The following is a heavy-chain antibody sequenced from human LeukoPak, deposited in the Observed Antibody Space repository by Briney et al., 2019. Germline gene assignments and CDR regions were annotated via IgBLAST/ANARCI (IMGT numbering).Heavy chain of an antibody. CDR3: ARAEYNWNDGFDP. V-gene: IGHV1-8*01. J-gene: IGHJ5*02. D-gene: IGHD1-1*01. CDR2: MNPNSGST. Sequence: GASVMVSCKASGYTFTSYDINWVRQATGQGLEWMGWMNPNSGSTGYAQKFQGRVTMTRNTSISTAYMELSSLRSEDTAVYYCARAEYNWNDGFDPWGQGTLVTVSS. CDR1: GYTFTSYD.